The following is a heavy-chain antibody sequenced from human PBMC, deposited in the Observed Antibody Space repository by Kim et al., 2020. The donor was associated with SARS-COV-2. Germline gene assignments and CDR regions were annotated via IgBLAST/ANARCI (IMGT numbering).Heavy chain of an antibody. CDR1: GFTFSSYG. D-gene: IGHD3-10*01. CDR3: ARDRDDEDYFDY. V-gene: IGHV3-33*05. CDR2: ISYDGSNK. J-gene: IGHJ4*02. Sequence: GGSLRLSCAASGFTFSSYGMHWVRQAPGKGLEWVAVISYDGSNKYYADSVKGRFTISRDNSKNTLYLQMNSLRAEDTAVYYCARDRDDEDYFDYWGQGTLVTVSS.